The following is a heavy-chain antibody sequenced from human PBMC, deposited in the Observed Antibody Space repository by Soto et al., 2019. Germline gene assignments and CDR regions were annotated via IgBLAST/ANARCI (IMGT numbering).Heavy chain of an antibody. CDR1: GFSFSDHY. CDR2: SRNKANGYMT. Sequence: EMQLVESGGGLVQPGRSLRLSCAVSGFSFSDHYMYWVRQAPGKGLEWVDRSRNKANGYMTEYAASVRGRVTISRDDSENSFLLQLNSLKAEDTAVYSCAREHRIAPAGSGYYYDGMDVWGQGTTVTVAS. J-gene: IGHJ6*02. CDR3: AREHRIAPAGSGYYYDGMDV. D-gene: IGHD6-13*01. V-gene: IGHV3-72*01.